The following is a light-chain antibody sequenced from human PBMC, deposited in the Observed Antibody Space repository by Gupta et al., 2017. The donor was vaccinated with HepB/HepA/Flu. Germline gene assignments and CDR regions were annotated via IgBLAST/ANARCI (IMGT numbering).Light chain of an antibody. J-gene: IGLJ3*02. Sequence: QSALTQPASVSGSPGQSIPLSCTGAGRDIGGYNFVSWYQLLPDQAPKLILYDVNSRPSGVSDRFSGSESGYTASLTISGLQSDDEGIYFCASYTSGTTPLFGGGTRLTVL. V-gene: IGLV2-14*03. CDR1: GRDIGGYNF. CDR3: ASYTSGTTPL. CDR2: DVN.